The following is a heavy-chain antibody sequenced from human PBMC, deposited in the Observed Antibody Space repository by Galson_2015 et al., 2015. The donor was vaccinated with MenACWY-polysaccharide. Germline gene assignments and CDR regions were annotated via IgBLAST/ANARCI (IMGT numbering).Heavy chain of an antibody. J-gene: IGHJ5*02. V-gene: IGHV4-31*03. CDR3: AGGWRAVSNRNWFDP. CDR1: GASITSGGYF. CDR2: ISYDGGT. D-gene: IGHD2-15*01. Sequence: TLSLTCTVSGASITSGGYFWRRVRRHPGEGLEWIASISYDGGTYYTPYLKSRVTIPVDTPNNQFSLKVNSVTAADTDVYICAGGWRAVSNRNWFDPWGQGTLVTVSS.